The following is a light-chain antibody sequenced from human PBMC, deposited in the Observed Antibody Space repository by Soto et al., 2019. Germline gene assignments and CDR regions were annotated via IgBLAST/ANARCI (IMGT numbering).Light chain of an antibody. Sequence: QLVLTQSPSASASRGASVKLTCPLSTGHSTYAIAWHQQQPEKGPRYLRKLNSDGSHTRGDGIPDRFSGSSSGAERYLTISSLQSEDEADYYCQTWVTGLWVFGGGTKVTVL. CDR1: TGHSTYA. CDR2: LNSDGSH. V-gene: IGLV4-69*01. CDR3: QTWVTGLWV. J-gene: IGLJ3*02.